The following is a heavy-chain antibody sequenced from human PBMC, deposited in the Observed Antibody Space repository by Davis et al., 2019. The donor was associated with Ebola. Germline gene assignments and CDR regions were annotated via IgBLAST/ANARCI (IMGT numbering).Heavy chain of an antibody. CDR2: IRSKANSYAT. V-gene: IGHV3-73*01. Sequence: GESLKISCAASGFTFSGSAMHWVRQASGKGLEWVGRIRSKANSYATAYAASVKGRLTISRDDSKNTAYLQMNSLKTEDTAVYYCTGGSGSYRDYWGQGTLVTVSS. CDR1: GFTFSGSA. D-gene: IGHD1-26*01. J-gene: IGHJ4*02. CDR3: TGGSGSYRDY.